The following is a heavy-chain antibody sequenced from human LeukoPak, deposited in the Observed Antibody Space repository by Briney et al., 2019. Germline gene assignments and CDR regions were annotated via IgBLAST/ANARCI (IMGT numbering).Heavy chain of an antibody. CDR2: IKQDGSEK. D-gene: IGHD3-3*01. Sequence: QPGGSLRLSCAAPGFTFSSYWMSWVRQAPGKGLEWVANIKQDGSEKYYVDSVKGRFTISRDNAKNSLYLQMNSLRAEDTAVYYCAREYDFWSGYYRPWSTYFDYWGQGTLVTVSS. J-gene: IGHJ4*02. V-gene: IGHV3-7*01. CDR1: GFTFSSYW. CDR3: AREYDFWSGYYRPWSTYFDY.